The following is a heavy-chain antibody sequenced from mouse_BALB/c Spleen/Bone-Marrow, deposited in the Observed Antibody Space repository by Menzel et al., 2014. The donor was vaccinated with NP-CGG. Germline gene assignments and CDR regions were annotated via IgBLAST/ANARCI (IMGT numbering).Heavy chain of an antibody. Sequence: VQLKESGPELVKPGASVKMSCKASGYTFTDYYMDWVKQSHGEGFEWIGRVNPYNGGTSYNQKFKGKATLTVDKSSSTAYMELNSLTSEDSAVYYCARGIYYGNYFDYWGQGTTLTGSS. J-gene: IGHJ2*01. CDR1: GYTFTDYY. V-gene: IGHV1-19*01. D-gene: IGHD2-1*01. CDR3: ARGIYYGNYFDY. CDR2: VNPYNGGT.